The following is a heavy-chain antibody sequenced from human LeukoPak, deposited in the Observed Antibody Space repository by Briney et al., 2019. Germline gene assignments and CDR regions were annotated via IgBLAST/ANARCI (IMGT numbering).Heavy chain of an antibody. V-gene: IGHV3-74*01. D-gene: IGHD3-9*01. CDR2: ISTDGTST. J-gene: IGHJ4*02. Sequence: GGSLRLSCADSGFSFSKYWMHWVRQAPGKGLVWVSRISTDGTSTTYADLVKGRFTISRDNAKNTLYLQMNSLRAEDTAVYYCASESSDILRGGFEYWGQGVLLTVSS. CDR1: GFSFSKYW. CDR3: ASESSDILRGGFEY.